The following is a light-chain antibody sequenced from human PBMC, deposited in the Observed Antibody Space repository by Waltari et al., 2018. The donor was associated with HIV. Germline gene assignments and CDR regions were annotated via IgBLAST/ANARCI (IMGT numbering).Light chain of an antibody. CDR3: GSYTATNSMM. Sequence: QSALTQPAYVSGSPGQSITISCTGPTSDADSFDYVSWHQQHPCKVPTLIIYEVSFRASGVSNRFSASKSGNTTSLTISGLQAEDEAVYYCGSYTATNSMMFGGGTKLTVL. CDR2: EVS. J-gene: IGLJ3*02. V-gene: IGLV2-14*01. CDR1: TSDADSFDY.